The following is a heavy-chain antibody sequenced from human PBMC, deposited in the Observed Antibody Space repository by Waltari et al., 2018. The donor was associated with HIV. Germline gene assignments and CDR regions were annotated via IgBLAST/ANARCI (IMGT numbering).Heavy chain of an antibody. D-gene: IGHD2-15*01. V-gene: IGHV4-39*01. CDR1: GGSISSSSYY. CDR2: IYYSGST. J-gene: IGHJ5*02. Sequence: QLQLQESGPGLVKPSETLSLTCTVSGGSISSSSYYCGGIRQPPGQGLEWIGSIYYSGSTYYNPSLKSRVTISVDTSKNQFSLKLSSVTAADTAVYYCARQQYCSGGSCPYNWFDPWGQGTLVTVSS. CDR3: ARQQYCSGGSCPYNWFDP.